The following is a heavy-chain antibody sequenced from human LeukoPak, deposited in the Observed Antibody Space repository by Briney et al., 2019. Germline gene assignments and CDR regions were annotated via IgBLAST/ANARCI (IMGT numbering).Heavy chain of an antibody. CDR3: ARSFDDAPDSFDV. D-gene: IGHD2-2*01. Sequence: GESLKISCQGSGYSFTSHWIGWVRQMPGKGLEWMGIIYPGDSDTRYSPPFQGQVTFSADKSITTAHLRWSSLKASDTAMYYCARSFDDAPDSFDVWGQGTMVTVSS. CDR2: IYPGDSDT. J-gene: IGHJ3*01. V-gene: IGHV5-51*01. CDR1: GYSFTSHW.